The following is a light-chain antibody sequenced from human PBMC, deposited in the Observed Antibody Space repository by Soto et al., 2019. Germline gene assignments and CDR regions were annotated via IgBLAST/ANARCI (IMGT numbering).Light chain of an antibody. J-gene: IGLJ1*01. CDR1: SSDVGGYNY. V-gene: IGLV2-14*01. Sequence: QSALTQPASVSGSPGQSITISCTGTSSDVGGYNYVSWYQQHPGKAPKLTIFEVTNRPSGVSDRFSGSKSGNTASLTISGLRAEDEADYYCASYTGSTTVDVFGAGTKLTVL. CDR2: EVT. CDR3: ASYTGSTTVDV.